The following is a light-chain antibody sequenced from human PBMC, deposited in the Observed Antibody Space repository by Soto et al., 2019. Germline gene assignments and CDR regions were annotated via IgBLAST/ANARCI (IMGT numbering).Light chain of an antibody. CDR3: QSYDTGLGGPE. J-gene: IGLJ2*01. CDR2: GNT. Sequence: QSVLTQPPSVSGAPGQTITISCTWSSSNIGATSDVHWYQQLPGTAPKLLIYGNTNRPSGVPDRFSGSKSGTSASLAITGLQAEDEADYYCQSYDTGLGGPEFGGGTKLTVL. V-gene: IGLV1-40*01. CDR1: SSNIGATSD.